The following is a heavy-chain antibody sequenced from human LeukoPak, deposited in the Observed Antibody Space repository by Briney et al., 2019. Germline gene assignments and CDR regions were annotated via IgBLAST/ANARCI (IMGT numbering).Heavy chain of an antibody. CDR3: ARLKYYYDSSGSRAEYFQH. CDR2: IYYSGST. V-gene: IGHV4-59*01. CDR1: GGSISSYY. Sequence: SETLSLTCTVSGGSISSYYWSWIRQPPGKGLEWIGCIYYSGSTNYNPSLKSRVTISVDTSKNQFSLKLSSVTAADTAVYYCARLKYYYDSSGSRAEYFQHWGQGTLVTASS. J-gene: IGHJ1*01. D-gene: IGHD3-22*01.